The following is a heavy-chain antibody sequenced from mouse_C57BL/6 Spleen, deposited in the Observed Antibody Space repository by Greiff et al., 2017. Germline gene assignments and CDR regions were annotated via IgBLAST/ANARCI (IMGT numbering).Heavy chain of an antibody. CDR3: ARRAGRYAMDY. V-gene: IGHV1-69*01. D-gene: IGHD3-3*01. CDR2: IDPSDSYT. J-gene: IGHJ4*01. Sequence: QVQLQQPGAELVMPGASVKLSCKASGYTFTSYWMHWVKQRPGQGLEWIGEIDPSDSYTNYNQKFKGKSTLTVDKSSSTAYMQLSSLTSEYSAVYYCARRAGRYAMDYWGQGTSVTVSS. CDR1: GYTFTSYW.